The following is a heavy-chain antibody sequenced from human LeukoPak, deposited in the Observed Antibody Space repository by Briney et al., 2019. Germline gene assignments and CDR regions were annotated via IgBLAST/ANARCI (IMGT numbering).Heavy chain of an antibody. Sequence: GESLKISCKGSGYSFTSYWIAWVRQMPGKGLEWMGIIYPGDSDTRNSPSFQGQVTISADKSISSAYLQWSSLKASDTAMYYCAREWAVAGTNQNAFDIWGQGTMVTVSS. V-gene: IGHV5-51*01. D-gene: IGHD6-19*01. CDR1: GYSFTSYW. CDR3: AREWAVAGTNQNAFDI. J-gene: IGHJ3*02. CDR2: IYPGDSDT.